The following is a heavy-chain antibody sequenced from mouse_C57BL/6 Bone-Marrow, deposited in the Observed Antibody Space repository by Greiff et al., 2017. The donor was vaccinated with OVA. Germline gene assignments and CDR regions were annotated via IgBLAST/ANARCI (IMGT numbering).Heavy chain of an antibody. J-gene: IGHJ3*01. CDR1: GFTFNTYA. D-gene: IGHD3-3*01. V-gene: IGHV10-3*01. Sequence: EVKVVESGGGLVQPKGSLKLSCAASGFTFNTYAMHWVRQAPGKGLEWVARIRSKSSNYATYYADSVKDSLNISSDDSQLMRYLQINHLKTEDTAMYYCVRAGDAWFAYWGQGTLVTVSA. CDR2: IRSKSSNYAT. CDR3: VRAGDAWFAY.